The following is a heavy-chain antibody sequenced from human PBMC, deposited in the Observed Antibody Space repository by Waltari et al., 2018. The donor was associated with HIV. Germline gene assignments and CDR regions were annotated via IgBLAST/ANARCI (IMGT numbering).Heavy chain of an antibody. CDR2: IRSNSGDT. D-gene: IGHD1-26*01. J-gene: IGHJ4*02. CDR1: GSIFTGSF. Sequence: QLQLVQSGAEVKKPGASVRVSCKASGSIFTGSFIHWVRQAPGQGLEWMGWIRSNSGDTISAQKFQGRVTMTRDTSMSTVYMELSSLRYDDTAVYYCARVPVGATPIAFDYWGQGTLVTVSS. CDR3: ARVPVGATPIAFDY. V-gene: IGHV1-2*02.